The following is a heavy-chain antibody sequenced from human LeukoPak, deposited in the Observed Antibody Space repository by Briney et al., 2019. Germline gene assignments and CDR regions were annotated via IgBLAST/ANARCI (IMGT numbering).Heavy chain of an antibody. V-gene: IGHV1-2*02. CDR1: GYTFTGYY. CDR2: INPNSGGT. D-gene: IGHD5-12*01. J-gene: IGHJ5*02. Sequence: ASVKVSCKASGYTFTGYYMHWVRQAPGQGLEWMGWINPNSGGTNYAQKFQGRVTMTRDTSISTAYMELSRLRSDDTAVYYCARGQMRYSGYTPGPWFDLWGQGTLVTVSS. CDR3: ARGQMRYSGYTPGPWFDL.